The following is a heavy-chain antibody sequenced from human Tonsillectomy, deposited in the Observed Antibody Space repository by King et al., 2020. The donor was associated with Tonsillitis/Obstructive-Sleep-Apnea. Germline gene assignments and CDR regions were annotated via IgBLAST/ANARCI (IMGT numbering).Heavy chain of an antibody. Sequence: TLQESGPVLVKPTETLTLTCTVSVLSLSNARMGVRWIRQPPGKALEWLAHIFSNDEKSYSTSLKSRLTISKDTSKSQVVLTMTNMDPVDTATYYCASLGGNYPYYFDYWGQGTLVTVSS. CDR1: VLSLSNARMG. CDR2: IFSNDEK. V-gene: IGHV2-26*01. D-gene: IGHD1-7*01. J-gene: IGHJ4*02. CDR3: ASLGGNYPYYFDY.